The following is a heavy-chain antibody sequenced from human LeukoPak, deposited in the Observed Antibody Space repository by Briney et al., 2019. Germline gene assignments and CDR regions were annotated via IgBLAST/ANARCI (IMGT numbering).Heavy chain of an antibody. D-gene: IGHD2-2*02. Sequence: ASVKVSCKASGYTFTSYAMNWVRQAPGQGLEWMGWINTNTGNPTYAQGFTGRFVFSLDTSVSTAYLQISSLKAEDTAVYYCAREVCGSTSCYIVCWGQGALVTVSS. J-gene: IGHJ4*02. V-gene: IGHV7-4-1*02. CDR2: INTNTGNP. CDR1: GYTFTSYA. CDR3: AREVCGSTSCYIVC.